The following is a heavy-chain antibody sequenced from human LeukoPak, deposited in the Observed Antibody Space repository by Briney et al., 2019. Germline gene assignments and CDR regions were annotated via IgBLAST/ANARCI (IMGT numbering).Heavy chain of an antibody. CDR3: ARDASGSFHAFDI. J-gene: IGHJ3*02. D-gene: IGHD3-10*01. Sequence: SETLSLTCTVSGGSISSYYWSWIRQPPGKGLEWLGYIYYSGSTKYNPSLKSRVTISVDTSKNQFSLKLSSVTAADTAVYYCARDASGSFHAFDIWGQGTMVTVSS. V-gene: IGHV4-59*01. CDR2: IYYSGST. CDR1: GGSISSYY.